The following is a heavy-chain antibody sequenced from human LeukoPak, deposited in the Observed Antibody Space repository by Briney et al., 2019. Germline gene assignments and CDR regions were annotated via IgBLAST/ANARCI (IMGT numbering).Heavy chain of an antibody. CDR1: GVSISSRSYY. V-gene: IGHV4-39*01. CDR3: ARLDYDSSGLIDY. Sequence: PSETLSLTCTVSGVSISSRSYYWGWIRPPPGRGLEWIGSISYSGSTYYNPSLKSRVTISVDTSKNQFSLTLSSVTAADTAVYNCARLDYDSSGLIDYWGQGALVTVSS. D-gene: IGHD3-22*01. J-gene: IGHJ4*02. CDR2: ISYSGST.